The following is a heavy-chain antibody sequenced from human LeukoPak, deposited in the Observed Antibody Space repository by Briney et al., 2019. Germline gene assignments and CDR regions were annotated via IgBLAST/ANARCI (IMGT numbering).Heavy chain of an antibody. D-gene: IGHD3-10*01. J-gene: IGHJ6*04. CDR3: ARVGLLDGILDV. Sequence: SETLSLTCTVSGASISSYYRSWIRQPPGKGLEWIGYIYYNGSTNKNPSLKSRVTISADTSKNQFSLKVNSVTAADTAVYYCARVGLLDGILDVWDKGTTVTVSS. V-gene: IGHV4-59*01. CDR2: IYYNGST. CDR1: GASISSYY.